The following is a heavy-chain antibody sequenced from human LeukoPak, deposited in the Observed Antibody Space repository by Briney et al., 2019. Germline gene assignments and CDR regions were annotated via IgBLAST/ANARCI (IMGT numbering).Heavy chain of an antibody. J-gene: IGHJ4*02. CDR3: AGSGYSSGWYAY. V-gene: IGHV1-69*13. D-gene: IGHD6-19*01. Sequence: ASVKVSRKASGYTFTSYYMHWVRQAPGQGLEWMGGIIPIFGTANYAQKFQGRVTITADESTSTAYMELSSLKSEDTAVYYCAGSGYSSGWYAYWGQGTLVTVSS. CDR1: GYTFTSYY. CDR2: IIPIFGTA.